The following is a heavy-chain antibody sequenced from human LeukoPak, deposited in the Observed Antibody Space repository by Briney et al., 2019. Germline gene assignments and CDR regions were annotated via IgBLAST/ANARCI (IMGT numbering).Heavy chain of an antibody. J-gene: IGHJ4*02. V-gene: IGHV3-21*01. CDR2: ISSSSSYI. CDR3: ARVLHKRNYDSSVYYGY. Sequence: ETLSLTCAVSGGSISSSTNWWTWVRQAPGKGLGWVSSISSSSSYIYYADSVKGRFTISRDNAKNSLYLQMNSLRAEDTAVYYCARVLHKRNYDSSVYYGYWGQGTLVTVSS. CDR1: GGSISSST. D-gene: IGHD3-22*01.